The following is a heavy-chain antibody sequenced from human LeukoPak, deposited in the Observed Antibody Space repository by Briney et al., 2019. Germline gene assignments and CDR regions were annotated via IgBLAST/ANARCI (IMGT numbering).Heavy chain of an antibody. CDR3: ARDNGGYFQH. Sequence: GGSLRLSCAASGFTFSNYWMHWVRQGPGKGLVCVSRINTDGSSTIYADSVKGRFTISRDNAKNTLYLRMNSLRAEDTAVYYCARDNGGYFQHWGQGTLVTVSS. J-gene: IGHJ1*01. D-gene: IGHD3-16*02. CDR2: INTDGSST. CDR1: GFTFSNYW. V-gene: IGHV3-74*01.